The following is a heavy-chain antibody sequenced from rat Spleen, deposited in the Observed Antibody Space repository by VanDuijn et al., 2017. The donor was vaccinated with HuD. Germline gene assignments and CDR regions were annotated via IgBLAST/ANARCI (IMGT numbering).Heavy chain of an antibody. CDR1: GFTFSNFY. J-gene: IGHJ2*01. D-gene: IGHD4-5*01. CDR2: ITDSSYST. Sequence: EVQLVESGGGLVQPRGSLKLSCTASGFTFSNFYMAWVRQAPTKGLEWVASITDSSYSTYYRDSVKDRFTISRDNAKNTLYLQMDSLRSEDTATYYCARRVTWESRFDYWGQGVMVPVSS. CDR3: ARRVTWESRFDY. V-gene: IGHV5-25*01.